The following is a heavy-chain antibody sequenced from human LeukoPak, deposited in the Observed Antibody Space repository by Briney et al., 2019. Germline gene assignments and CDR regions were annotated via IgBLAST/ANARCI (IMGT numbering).Heavy chain of an antibody. Sequence: HTGGSLRLSCAASGFTFDDYAMPWVRHAPGKGLEWVSGISWNSGSIGYADSVKGRFTISRDNAKNSLYLQMNSLRAEDTALYYCAKDRVAVARAIDYWGQGTLVTVSS. V-gene: IGHV3-9*01. CDR1: GFTFDDYA. CDR3: AKDRVAVARAIDY. CDR2: ISWNSGSI. J-gene: IGHJ4*02. D-gene: IGHD6-19*01.